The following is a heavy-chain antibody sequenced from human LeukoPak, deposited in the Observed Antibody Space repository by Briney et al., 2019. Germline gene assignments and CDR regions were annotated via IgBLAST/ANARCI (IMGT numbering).Heavy chain of an antibody. V-gene: IGHV4-59*01. Sequence: SETLSLTCTVSGGSISSYYWSWIRQSPGKGLEWIGYLYHTETTKYNPSLKSRVTITVDSSKNQLTLHLTSVTSADTAVYYCARYRGGSSGWSESFKYWGQGTLLTVSS. J-gene: IGHJ4*02. CDR2: LYHTETT. CDR1: GGSISSYY. D-gene: IGHD6-19*01. CDR3: ARYRGGSSGWSESFKY.